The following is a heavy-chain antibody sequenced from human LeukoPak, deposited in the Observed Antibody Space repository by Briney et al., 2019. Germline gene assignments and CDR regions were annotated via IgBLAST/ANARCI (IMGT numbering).Heavy chain of an antibody. CDR2: IWYDGSNK. J-gene: IGHJ4*02. CDR1: GFTFSSYG. D-gene: IGHD3-22*01. CDR3: ARAYYYDSNRSYFDY. V-gene: IGHV3-33*01. Sequence: GGSLRLSCEASGFTFSSYGMDWVRQAPGKGLEWVAVIWYDGSNKYYADSVKGRFSISRDNSKNTLYLQMNSLRAEDTAVYYCARAYYYDSNRSYFDYWGQGTLVTVSS.